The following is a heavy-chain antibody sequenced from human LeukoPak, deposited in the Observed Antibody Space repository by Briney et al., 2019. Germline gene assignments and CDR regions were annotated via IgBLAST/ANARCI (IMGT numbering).Heavy chain of an antibody. Sequence: ASETLSLTCTVSGGSISSSSYYWGWIRQPPGKGLEWIGSIYYSGSTYYNPSLKSRVTISVGTSKNQFSLKLSSVTAADTAVYYCARDKGVIDAFDIWGQGTMVTVFS. CDR2: IYYSGST. CDR3: ARDKGVIDAFDI. D-gene: IGHD3-10*01. J-gene: IGHJ3*02. CDR1: GGSISSSSYY. V-gene: IGHV4-39*07.